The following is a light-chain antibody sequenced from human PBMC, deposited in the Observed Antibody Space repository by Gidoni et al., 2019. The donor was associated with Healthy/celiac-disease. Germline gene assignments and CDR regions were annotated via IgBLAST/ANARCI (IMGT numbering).Light chain of an antibody. Sequence: DIQLTQSPSFLSASVGDRVTITCWASQGISSYLAWYQQKPGKAPKLLIYAASTLQSGFPSRFSGSGSGTEFTLTISSLQPEDFATYYCQQLNSYPCSFGQXTKLEIK. CDR2: AAS. J-gene: IGKJ2*04. CDR3: QQLNSYPCS. V-gene: IGKV1-9*01. CDR1: QGISSY.